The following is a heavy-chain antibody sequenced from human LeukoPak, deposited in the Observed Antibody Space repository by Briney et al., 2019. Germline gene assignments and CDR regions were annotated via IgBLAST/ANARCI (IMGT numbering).Heavy chain of an antibody. CDR2: ISGSGGST. Sequence: GGSLRLSCAASGFTFSSYAMSWVRQAPGKGLEWVSAISGSGGSTYYADSVKGRFTISRDNSKNTLYLQMNSLRAEDTAVYYCAKVGGSSGWRSMYYFDYWGQGTLVTVSS. J-gene: IGHJ4*02. CDR1: GFTFSSYA. D-gene: IGHD6-19*01. V-gene: IGHV3-23*01. CDR3: AKVGGSSGWRSMYYFDY.